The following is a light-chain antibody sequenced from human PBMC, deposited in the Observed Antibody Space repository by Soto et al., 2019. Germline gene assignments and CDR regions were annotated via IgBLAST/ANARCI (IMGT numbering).Light chain of an antibody. J-gene: IGKJ5*01. CDR3: QQRSNWPLIT. V-gene: IGKV3-11*01. Sequence: EIVMTPSPATVSVSARQRATLHLGSSQTGHSNLAWYQHKPGQAPRLLIYGASTRATGIPARFSGSGSGTDFTLTISSLEPEDFAVYYCQQRSNWPLITFGQGTRLEIK. CDR1: QTGHSN. CDR2: GAS.